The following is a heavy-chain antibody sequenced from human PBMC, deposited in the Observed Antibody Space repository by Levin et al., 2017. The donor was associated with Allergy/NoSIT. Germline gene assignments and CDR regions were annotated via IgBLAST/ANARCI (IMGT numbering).Heavy chain of an antibody. J-gene: IGHJ6*02. V-gene: IGHV3-7*01. CDR2: IKQDGSEK. Sequence: GESLKISCAASGFTFSSYWMSWVRQAPGKGLEWVANIKQDGSEKYYVDSVKGRFTISRDNAKNSLYLQMNSLRAEDTAVYYCARTDYDFWSGYSLDGWGQGTTVTVSS. CDR1: GFTFSSYW. CDR3: ARTDYDFWSGYSLDG. D-gene: IGHD3-3*01.